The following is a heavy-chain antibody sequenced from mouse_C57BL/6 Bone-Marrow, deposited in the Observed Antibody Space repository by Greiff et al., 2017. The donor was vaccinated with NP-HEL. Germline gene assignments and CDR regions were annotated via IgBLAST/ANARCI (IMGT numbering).Heavy chain of an antibody. Sequence: EVQLQQSGAELVRPGASVKLSCTASGFNIKDDYMHWVKQRPEQGLEWIGWIDPENGDTEYASKFQGKATITADTSSNTAYLQRSSLKSEDTAVYYCTTVVLRPVYFDYWGQGTTLTVSS. D-gene: IGHD1-2*01. CDR1: GFNIKDDY. CDR3: TTVVLRPVYFDY. J-gene: IGHJ2*01. CDR2: IDPENGDT. V-gene: IGHV14-4*01.